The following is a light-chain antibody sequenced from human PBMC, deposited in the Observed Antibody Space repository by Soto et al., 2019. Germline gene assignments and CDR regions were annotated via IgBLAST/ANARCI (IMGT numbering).Light chain of an antibody. V-gene: IGKV1-27*01. J-gene: IGKJ4*01. CDR2: AAS. CDR1: QGISNY. Sequence: DIQMTQSPSSLSASVGDRVTITCRASQGISNYLAWYQQKPGKVPKLLIYAASTLQSGVPSRFSGSRSGTDFTLTISSLQPEDVATYYCQKYNSSPQFGGGTKVEIK. CDR3: QKYNSSPQ.